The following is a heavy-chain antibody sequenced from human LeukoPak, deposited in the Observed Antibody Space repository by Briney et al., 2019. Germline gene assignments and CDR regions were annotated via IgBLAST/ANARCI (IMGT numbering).Heavy chain of an antibody. V-gene: IGHV3-48*04. CDR3: ARDRNTDFWSGYYTNYCDY. CDR2: ISSSSSTI. D-gene: IGHD3-3*01. J-gene: IGHJ4*02. CDR1: GFTFSSYS. Sequence: GGSLRLSCAASGFTFSSYSMNWVRQAPGKGLEWVSYISSSSSTIYYADSVKGRFTISRDNAKNSLYLQMNSLRAEDTAVYYCARDRNTDFWSGYYTNYCDYWGQGTLVTVSS.